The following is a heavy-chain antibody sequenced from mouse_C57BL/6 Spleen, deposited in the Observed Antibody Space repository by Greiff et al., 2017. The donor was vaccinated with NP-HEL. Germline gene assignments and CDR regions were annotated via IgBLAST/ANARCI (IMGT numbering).Heavy chain of an antibody. J-gene: IGHJ4*01. D-gene: IGHD1-1*01. CDR3: AANGRSYEAMDY. Sequence: QVQLQQPGAELVMPGASVKLSCKASGYTFTSYWMHWVKQRPGQGLEWIGEIDPSDSYTNYNQKFKGKSTLTVDKSSSTAYMQLSSRTSEDSAVYYCAANGRSYEAMDYWGQGTSVTVAS. CDR2: IDPSDSYT. V-gene: IGHV1-69*01. CDR1: GYTFTSYW.